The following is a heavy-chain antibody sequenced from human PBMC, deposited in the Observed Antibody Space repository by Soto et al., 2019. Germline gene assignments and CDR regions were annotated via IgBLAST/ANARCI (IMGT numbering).Heavy chain of an antibody. CDR2: IYYSGST. V-gene: IGHV4-31*03. Sequence: QVQLQESGPGLVKPSQTLSLTCTVSGGSISSGGYYWSWIRQHPGKGLEWLGYIYYSGSTYYNPSLKSRVTISVDTSKNQYSLKLSSVTAADTAVYYCASGGYNHPVSLYFDLWGRGTLVTVSS. D-gene: IGHD2-2*02. CDR3: ASGGYNHPVSLYFDL. CDR1: GGSISSGGYY. J-gene: IGHJ2*01.